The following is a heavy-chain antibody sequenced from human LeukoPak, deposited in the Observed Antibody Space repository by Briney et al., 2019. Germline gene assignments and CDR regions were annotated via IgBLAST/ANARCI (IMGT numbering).Heavy chain of an antibody. D-gene: IGHD3-10*01. CDR3: ARSPYYYGSRGLY. J-gene: IGHJ4*02. Sequence: SETLSLTCAVYGGSFSGYYWSWIRQPPGKGLEWIGEINHSGSTNYNPSLKSRVTISVDTSKNQFSLKLSSVTAADTAVYYCARSPYYYGSRGLYWGQGTLVTVSS. CDR1: GGSFSGYY. V-gene: IGHV4-34*01. CDR2: INHSGST.